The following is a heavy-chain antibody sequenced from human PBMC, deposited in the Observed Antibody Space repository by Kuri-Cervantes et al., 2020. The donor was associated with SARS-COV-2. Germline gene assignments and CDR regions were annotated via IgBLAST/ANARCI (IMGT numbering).Heavy chain of an antibody. CDR1: GLSFSGYY. V-gene: IGHV4-34*01. D-gene: IGHD2-2*01. CDR2: INHSGST. J-gene: IGHJ2*01. Sequence: SETLSLTCAVYGLSFSGYYWSWVRQPPGKGLEWIAEINHSGSTNYNPSLKSRVTISVDTSKNQFSLKLSSVTAADTAVYYCARLSHHCGSLSCYPVMLPIAQGGWYFDTWGRGTLVTVSS. CDR3: ARLSHHCGSLSCYPVMLPIAQGGWYFDT.